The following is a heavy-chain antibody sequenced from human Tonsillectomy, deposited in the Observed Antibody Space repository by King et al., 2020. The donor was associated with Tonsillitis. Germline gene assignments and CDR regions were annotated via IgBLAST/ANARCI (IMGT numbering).Heavy chain of an antibody. J-gene: IGHJ4*02. Sequence: VQLVESXGGVVQPGRSLRLSCAASGFTFSSYAMXWVRQAPGKGLEWVAVISYDGSNKYYADSVKGRFTISRDNSKNTLYLQMNSLRPEDTAVYYCARDQXGXXTHGVXSPFXYWGQXTLVTVSX. CDR1: GFTFSSYA. V-gene: IGHV3-30*04. D-gene: IGHD2-8*01. CDR2: ISYDGSNK. CDR3: ARDQXGXXTHGVXSPFXY.